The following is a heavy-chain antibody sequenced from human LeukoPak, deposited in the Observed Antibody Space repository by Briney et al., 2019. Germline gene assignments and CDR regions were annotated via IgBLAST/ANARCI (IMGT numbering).Heavy chain of an antibody. D-gene: IGHD5-12*01. Sequence: GGSLRLSCAASGFTFSSYGMHWVRQAPGKGLEWVAFIRHDGSNKYYADSVKGRFTISRDNSKNTLYLQMNSLRAEDTAVYYCARGGGYAWDYWGQGTLVTVSS. CDR3: ARGGGYAWDY. J-gene: IGHJ4*02. V-gene: IGHV3-30*02. CDR1: GFTFSSYG. CDR2: IRHDGSNK.